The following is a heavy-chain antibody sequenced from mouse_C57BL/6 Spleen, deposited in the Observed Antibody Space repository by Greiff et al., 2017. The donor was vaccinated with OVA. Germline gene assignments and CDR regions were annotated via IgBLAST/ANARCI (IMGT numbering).Heavy chain of an antibody. CDR1: GYTFTSYW. D-gene: IGHD2-3*01. J-gene: IGHJ4*01. CDR2: IYPGNSDT. V-gene: IGHV1-5*01. CDR3: TRYGGYGNYYAMDY. Sequence: VQLQQSGTVLARPGASVKMSCKTSGYTFTSYWMHWVKQRPGQGLEWIGAIYPGNSDTSYNQKFKGKAKLTAVTSASTAYMELSSLTNEDSAVYYCTRYGGYGNYYAMDYWGQGTSVTVSS.